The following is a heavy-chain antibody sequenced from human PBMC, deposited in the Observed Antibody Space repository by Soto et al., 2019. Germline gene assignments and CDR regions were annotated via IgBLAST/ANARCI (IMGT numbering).Heavy chain of an antibody. Sequence: QVQLQESGPRLVKPSETLSLTCTVSGGSVTSGNYYWTWIRQPPGKGPEWSGHIYYGGSTDYNPSLKSRVTISVDTSKTQFFLKLTSVTAADTAVSVGARESDGDFVYWGPGTLVTVSS. D-gene: IGHD4-17*01. J-gene: IGHJ4*02. CDR1: GGSVTSGNYY. V-gene: IGHV4-61*01. CDR3: ARESDGDFVY. CDR2: IYYGGST.